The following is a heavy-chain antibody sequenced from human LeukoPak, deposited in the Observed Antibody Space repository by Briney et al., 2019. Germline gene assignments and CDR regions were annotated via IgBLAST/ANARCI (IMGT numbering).Heavy chain of an antibody. Sequence: SVKVSCKASGGTFSSYAISWVRQAPGQGLEWMGGIIPIFGAANYAQKFQGRVTITADESTSTAYMELSSLRSEDTAVYYCARVCSSTSCSNWFDPWGQGTLVTVSS. CDR3: ARVCSSTSCSNWFDP. CDR1: GGTFSSYA. CDR2: IIPIFGAA. D-gene: IGHD2-2*01. J-gene: IGHJ5*02. V-gene: IGHV1-69*13.